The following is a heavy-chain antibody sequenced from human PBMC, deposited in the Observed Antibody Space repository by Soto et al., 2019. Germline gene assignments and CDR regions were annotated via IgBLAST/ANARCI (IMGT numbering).Heavy chain of an antibody. CDR3: ERDRGVAVAYGMDV. J-gene: IGHJ6*02. CDR1: GFTFSSYA. Sequence: GGSLRLSCAASGFTFSSYAMHWVRQAPGKGLEWVAVISYDGSNKYYADSVKGRFTISRDNSKNTLYLQMNSLRAEDTAVYYCERDRGVAVAYGMDVWGQGNTVTVSS. V-gene: IGHV3-30-3*01. D-gene: IGHD3-10*01. CDR2: ISYDGSNK.